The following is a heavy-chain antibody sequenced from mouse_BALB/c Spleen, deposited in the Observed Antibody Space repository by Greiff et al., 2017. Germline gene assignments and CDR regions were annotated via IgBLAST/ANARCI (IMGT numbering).Heavy chain of an antibody. Sequence: QVHVKQSGPQLVRPGASVKISCKASGYSFTSYWMHWVKQRPGQGLEWIGMIDPSDSETRLNQKFKDKATLTVDKSSSTAYMQLSSPTSEDSAVYYCARSYGYYYAMDYWGQGTSVTVSS. CDR2: IDPSDSET. CDR1: GYSFTSYW. J-gene: IGHJ4*01. V-gene: IGHV1S127*01. D-gene: IGHD1-2*01. CDR3: ARSYGYYYAMDY.